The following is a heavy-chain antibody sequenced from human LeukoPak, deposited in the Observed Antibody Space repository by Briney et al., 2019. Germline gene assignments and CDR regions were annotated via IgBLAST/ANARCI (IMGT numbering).Heavy chain of an antibody. Sequence: PGGSLRLSCAASGFTFSSYWMHWVRQAPGKGLVWVSRINDDGSKTTYADSEKGRFTISRDNAKNTLYLQMNSLRAEDTAVYYCAAPGCSSACYYYTDVWGKGTTVTVSS. CDR1: GFTFSSYW. CDR2: INDDGSKT. D-gene: IGHD2-2*01. J-gene: IGHJ6*03. CDR3: AAPGCSSACYYYTDV. V-gene: IGHV3-74*03.